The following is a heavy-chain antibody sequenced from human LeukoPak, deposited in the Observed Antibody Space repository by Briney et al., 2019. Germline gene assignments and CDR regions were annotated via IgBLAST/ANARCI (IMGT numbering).Heavy chain of an antibody. CDR2: IWYDGSNK. CDR3: ARSPYDFWSGYLYHDY. D-gene: IGHD3-3*01. CDR1: GVTFNSYG. Sequence: GGSLRLSCAASGVTFNSYGMHWVRQAPGKGLEWVAVIWYDGSNKYYADSVKGRFTISRDNSKNTLYLQMNSLRAEDTAVYYCARSPYDFWSGYLYHDYWGQGTLVTVSS. V-gene: IGHV3-33*01. J-gene: IGHJ4*02.